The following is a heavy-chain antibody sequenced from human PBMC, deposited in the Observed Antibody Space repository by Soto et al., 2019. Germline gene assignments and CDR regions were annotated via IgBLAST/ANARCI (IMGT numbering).Heavy chain of an antibody. V-gene: IGHV4-34*01. CDR3: ARVAAAGNWFDP. Sequence: SETLSLTCAVYGGSFSGYYWSWIRQPPGKGLKWIGEINHSGSSNYNPSLKSRVTISVDTSKNQFSLKLSSVTVAVTAVYYCARVAAAGNWFDPWGQGTLVTVSS. CDR1: GGSFSGYY. D-gene: IGHD6-13*01. J-gene: IGHJ5*02. CDR2: INHSGSS.